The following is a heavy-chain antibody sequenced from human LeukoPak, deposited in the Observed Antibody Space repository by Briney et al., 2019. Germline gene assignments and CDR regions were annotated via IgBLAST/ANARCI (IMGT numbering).Heavy chain of an antibody. Sequence: KPSETLSLTCTVSGGSISSYYWSWIRQPPGKGLGWIGYIYYSGSTNYNPSLKSRVTISVDTSKNQFSLKLSSVTAADTAVYYCARGHYEFGELANWFDPWGQGTLVTVSS. CDR3: ARGHYEFGELANWFDP. CDR1: GGSISSYY. CDR2: IYYSGST. D-gene: IGHD3-10*01. V-gene: IGHV4-59*01. J-gene: IGHJ5*02.